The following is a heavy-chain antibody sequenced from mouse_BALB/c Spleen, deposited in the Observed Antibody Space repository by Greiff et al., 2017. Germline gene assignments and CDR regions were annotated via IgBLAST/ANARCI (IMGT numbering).Heavy chain of an antibody. V-gene: IGHV1-4*01. CDR1: GYTFTSYT. CDR3: AKDRYENAMDY. D-gene: IGHD2-14*01. Sequence: VQLQQSGAELARPGASVKMSCKASGYTFTSYTMHWVKQRPGQGLEWIGYINPSSGYTNYNQKFKDKATLTAGKSSSTAYMQLSSLTSEDSAVYYCAKDRYENAMDYWGQGTSVTVSS. J-gene: IGHJ4*01. CDR2: INPSSGYT.